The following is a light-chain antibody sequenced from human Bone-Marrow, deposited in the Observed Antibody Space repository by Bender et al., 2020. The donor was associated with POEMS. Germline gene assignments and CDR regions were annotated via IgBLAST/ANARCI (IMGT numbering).Light chain of an antibody. CDR3: SAWDDSLSGLV. CDR2: YDD. Sequence: QSVVTQPPSLSEAPRQRVTISCSGSSSNIGNHGVNWYQQLPGEAPKLLIYYDDLLTPGVSDRFSASKSGTSSSLAISELQSEDEALYYWSAWDDSLSGLVFGEETKLTVL. CDR1: SSNIGNHG. J-gene: IGLJ2*01. V-gene: IGLV1-36*01.